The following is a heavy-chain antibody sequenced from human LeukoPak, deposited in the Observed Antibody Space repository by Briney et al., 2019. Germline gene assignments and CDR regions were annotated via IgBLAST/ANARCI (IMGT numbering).Heavy chain of an antibody. D-gene: IGHD1-26*01. CDR1: GFTFDDYA. CDR2: IIWNSDSI. V-gene: IGHV3-9*01. J-gene: IGHJ4*02. Sequence: PGGSLRLSCAASGFTFDDYAMHWVRQAPGKGLEWVSGIIWNSDSIGYADSVKGRFTISRDNAKNSLYLQMNSLRAEDTALYYCAKDISVGATPHYFDYWGQGTLVTVSS. CDR3: AKDISVGATPHYFDY.